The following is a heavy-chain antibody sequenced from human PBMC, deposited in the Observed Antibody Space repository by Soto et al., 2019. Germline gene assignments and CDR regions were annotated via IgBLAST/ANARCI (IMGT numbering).Heavy chain of an antibody. CDR3: ASVFRFWEWSSYYYYGMEV. CDR1: GYTFTSYY. D-gene: IGHD3-3*01. J-gene: IGHJ6*01. V-gene: IGHV1-46*01. CDR2: INPSGGST. Sequence: ASVKVSCKASGYTFTSYYMHWVGQGAGQGLEWMGIINPSGGSTSYAQKFQGRVTMTRDTSTSTVYMELSSLRSEDTAVYYCASVFRFWEWSSYYYYGMEVLGQGTTVSVSS.